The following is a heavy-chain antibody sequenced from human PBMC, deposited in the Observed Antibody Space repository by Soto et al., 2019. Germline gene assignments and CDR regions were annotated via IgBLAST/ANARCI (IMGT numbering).Heavy chain of an antibody. CDR3: TRDWEITVSTWSFGGF. V-gene: IGHV1-69*08. J-gene: IGHJ4*02. CDR2: IIPFHGVT. Sequence: QVQLVQSGAEVKKPGSSVKVSCKASGGTFSTYTINWVRQAPGQGLEWRGRIIPFHGVTNYAQKFQARVTITADKPTRTAYMGLSGLRYEDTSMYYCTRDWEITVSTWSFGGFWGRGTLVTVSS. D-gene: IGHD3-10*01. CDR1: GGTFSTYT.